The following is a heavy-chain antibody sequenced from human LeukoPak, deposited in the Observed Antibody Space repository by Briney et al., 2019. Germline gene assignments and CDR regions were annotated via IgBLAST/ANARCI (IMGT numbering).Heavy chain of an antibody. D-gene: IGHD3-22*01. CDR1: GVSISSYY. V-gene: IGHV4-59*01. CDR2: IYYSGST. CDR3: ARDRFAGYYYDSSGYGMDV. J-gene: IGHJ6*02. Sequence: PSETLSLTCTVSGVSISSYYRSWIRQPPGKGLEWIGYIYYSGSTNYNPSLKSRVTISVDTSKNQFSLKLSSVTAADTAVYYCARDRFAGYYYDSSGYGMDVWGQGTTVTVSS.